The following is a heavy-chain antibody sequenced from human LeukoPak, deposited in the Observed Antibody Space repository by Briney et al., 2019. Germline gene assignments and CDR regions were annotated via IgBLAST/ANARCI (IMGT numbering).Heavy chain of an antibody. CDR1: GYTFNVYY. CDR3: ARDLPGGATDY. V-gene: IGHV1-2*02. J-gene: IGHJ4*02. D-gene: IGHD1-26*01. Sequence: ASVKVSCKASGYTFNVYYMHWVRQAPGQGLQWVGWINPDSGATIYAQKFRGRVTMTRDTTISTAYMELSRLRSDDTAVYYCARDLPGGATDYWGQGTLVTVSS. CDR2: INPDSGAT.